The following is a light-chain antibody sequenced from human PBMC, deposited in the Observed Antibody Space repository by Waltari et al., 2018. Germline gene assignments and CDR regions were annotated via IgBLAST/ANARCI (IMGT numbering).Light chain of an antibody. CDR3: QHYVTIPVT. J-gene: IGKJ1*01. V-gene: IGKV3-20*01. Sequence: EIVLTQPPGTLSLSSGERATLSCRTSQSISKCLAWYQQKHGQAPRLRIYYASSMATGIPYRFSGSGSGTDFSLTISRLEPEDFAVYYCQHYVTIPVTFGQGTKVEIK. CDR1: QSISKC. CDR2: YAS.